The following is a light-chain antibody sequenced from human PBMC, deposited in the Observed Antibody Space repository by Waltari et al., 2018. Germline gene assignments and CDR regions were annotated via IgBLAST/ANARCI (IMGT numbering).Light chain of an antibody. V-gene: IGLV1-51*01. J-gene: IGLJ2*01. CDR3: ATWDSSLSAGVV. Sequence: QSVLTQPPSVSATPGQKVTISCSGSSSNIGNNYVSWYQHLPGTAPKLLIYDNSKRPSGTPDRFSGSKSGPSATLGITGLQTGDEADYYCATWDSSLSAGVVFGGGTKLTVL. CDR2: DNS. CDR1: SSNIGNNY.